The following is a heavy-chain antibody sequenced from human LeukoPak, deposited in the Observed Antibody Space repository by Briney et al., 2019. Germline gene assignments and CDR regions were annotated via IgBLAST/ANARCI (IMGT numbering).Heavy chain of an antibody. Sequence: PGGSLRLSCAASGFTFSSYGMHWVRQAPGKGLEWVAVIWYDGSNKYYADSVKGRFTISRDNSKNTLYLQMNSLRAEDTAVYYCASSSAGDSSGYYVCWGQGTLVTVSS. CDR2: IWYDGSNK. CDR1: GFTFSSYG. J-gene: IGHJ4*02. D-gene: IGHD3-22*01. V-gene: IGHV3-33*01. CDR3: ASSSAGDSSGYYVC.